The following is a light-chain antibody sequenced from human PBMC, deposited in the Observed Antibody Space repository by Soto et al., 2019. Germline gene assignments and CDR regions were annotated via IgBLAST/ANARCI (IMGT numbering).Light chain of an antibody. V-gene: IGKV3-20*01. CDR3: QQYDTSPPLYT. CDR1: QRVDSTY. J-gene: IGKJ2*01. Sequence: PGERATLSCRASQRVDSTYLAWYQQKPGQAPRLLIFATSSRAAGVPDRFSGSGSGTDFTLTISRLEPEDFAVYYCQQYDTSPPLYTFGQGTKLDIK. CDR2: ATS.